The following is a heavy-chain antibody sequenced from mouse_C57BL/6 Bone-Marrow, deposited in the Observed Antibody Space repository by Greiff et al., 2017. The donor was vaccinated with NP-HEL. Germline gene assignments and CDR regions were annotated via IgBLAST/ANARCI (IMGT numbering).Heavy chain of an antibody. CDR3: ARRALLHWYFDV. D-gene: IGHD2-12*01. V-gene: IGHV15-2*01. CDR2: ILPSIGRT. J-gene: IGHJ1*03. CDR1: DSEVFPIAY. Sequence: VKLQESGSELRSPGSSVKLSCKDFDSEVFPIAYMSWVRQKPGHGFEWIGGILPSIGRTIYGEKFEDKATLDADTLSNTAYLELNSLTSEDSAIYYCARRALLHWYFDVWGTGTTVTVAS.